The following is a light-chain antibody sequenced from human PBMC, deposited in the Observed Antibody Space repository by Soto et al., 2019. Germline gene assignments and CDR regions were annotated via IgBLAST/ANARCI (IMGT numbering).Light chain of an antibody. J-gene: IGKJ5*01. CDR3: QQRSSWPIT. CDR1: QSINRH. CDR2: DAS. Sequence: EIVLTQSPATLSLSPGERATLSCRASQSINRHLAWYQQKPGQAPRLLISDASNRATGIPARFSGSGSGTDFTLTINSLEPEDFAVYYCQQRSSWPITFGQGTRLEIK. V-gene: IGKV3-11*01.